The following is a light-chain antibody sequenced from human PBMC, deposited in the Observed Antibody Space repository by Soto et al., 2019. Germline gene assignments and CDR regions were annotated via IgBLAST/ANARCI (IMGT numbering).Light chain of an antibody. CDR2: DVS. V-gene: IGLV2-14*01. Sequence: QSALTQPASVSGSPGRSITISCTGTSSDIDDYNYVSWYQQHPGKAPKLMVYDVSYRPSGVSNRFSGSKSGSTASLTISGLQAEDEADYYCGLYTSSSTVVFGGGTKVTVL. CDR3: GLYTSSSTVV. J-gene: IGLJ2*01. CDR1: SSDIDDYNY.